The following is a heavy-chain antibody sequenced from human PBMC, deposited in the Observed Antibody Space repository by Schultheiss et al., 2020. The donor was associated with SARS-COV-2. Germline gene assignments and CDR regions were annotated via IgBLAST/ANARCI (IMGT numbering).Heavy chain of an antibody. V-gene: IGHV1-69*04. D-gene: IGHD2-15*01. CDR1: GGTFSSYA. Sequence: SVKVSCKASGGTFSSYAISWVRQAPGQGLEWMGRIIPILGIANYAQKFQGRVTITADKSTSTAYMELSSLRSEDTAVYYCARAVVAGYNDAFDIWGQGTMVTVSS. CDR3: ARAVVAGYNDAFDI. CDR2: IIPILGIA. J-gene: IGHJ3*02.